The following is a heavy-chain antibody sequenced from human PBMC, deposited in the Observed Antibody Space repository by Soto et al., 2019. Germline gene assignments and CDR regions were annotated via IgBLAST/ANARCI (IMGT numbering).Heavy chain of an antibody. CDR2: LYGSGRGI. Sequence: EVQLLESGGHFVHPGGSLRLSCAASGFTFSDYAMIWIRQVPGKGLQWVSGLYGSGRGIHYAESVKGRFTISRDNSAYAVYLQMNNLRVEDTAIYYCARRTWRGRADYWGQGILVTVSS. J-gene: IGHJ4*02. V-gene: IGHV3-23*01. D-gene: IGHD3-3*01. CDR3: ARRTWRGRADY. CDR1: GFTFSDYA.